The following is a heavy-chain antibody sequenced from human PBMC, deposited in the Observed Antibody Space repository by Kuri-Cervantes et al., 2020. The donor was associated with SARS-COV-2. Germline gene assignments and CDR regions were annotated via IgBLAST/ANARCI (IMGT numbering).Heavy chain of an antibody. V-gene: IGHV3-53*01. CDR2: IYSGGST. Sequence: GGSLRLSCAASGFTVSSNYMSWVRQAPGKGLERVSVIYSGGSTYYADSVKGRFTISRDNSKNTLYLQMNSLRAEDTAVYYCARDKRSLDFWSGYYSTRTRYWYFDLWGRGTLVTVSS. CDR1: GFTVSSNY. CDR3: ARDKRSLDFWSGYYSTRTRYWYFDL. J-gene: IGHJ2*01. D-gene: IGHD3-3*01.